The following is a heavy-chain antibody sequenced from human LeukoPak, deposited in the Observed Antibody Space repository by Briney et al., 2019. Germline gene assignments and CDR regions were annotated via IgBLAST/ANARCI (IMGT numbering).Heavy chain of an antibody. CDR1: GFTFSSYS. J-gene: IGHJ4*02. Sequence: GGSLRLSCAASGFTFSSYSMNWVRQAPGKGLEWVSSISSSSSYIYYADSVKGRFTISRDNAKNSLYLQMNSLRAEDTAVYYCAKDMSMVRGVRFDYWGQGTLVTVSS. D-gene: IGHD3-10*01. CDR2: ISSSSSYI. CDR3: AKDMSMVRGVRFDY. V-gene: IGHV3-21*01.